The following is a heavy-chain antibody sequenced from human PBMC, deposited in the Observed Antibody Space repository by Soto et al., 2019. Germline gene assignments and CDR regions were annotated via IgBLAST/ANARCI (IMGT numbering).Heavy chain of an antibody. CDR3: ARRMSYQFAH. J-gene: IGHJ4*02. V-gene: IGHV4-39*01. CDR2: ITYSGST. D-gene: IGHD3-16*02. CDR1: GGSISSGSYY. Sequence: QLQLQESGPGLVKTSETLSLTCTVSGGSISSGSYYWGWIRQPPGKGLEWIGSITYSGSTYYNPSLKSRVTVSVDTSKNQFSLKLSSVTATDTAVYYCARRMSYQFAHWGQGTLVTVSS.